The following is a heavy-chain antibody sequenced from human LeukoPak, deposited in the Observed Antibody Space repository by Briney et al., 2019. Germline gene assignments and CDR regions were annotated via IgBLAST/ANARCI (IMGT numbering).Heavy chain of an antibody. CDR3: ARLKRHFEVMY. CDR1: GGSISSSSYY. D-gene: IGHD3-9*01. CDR2: IYYSGST. Sequence: PSETLSLTCTVSGGSISSSSYYWGWIRQPPGKGQEWIGSIYYSGSTYYNPSLKSRVTISVDTSKNQFSLKLRSVTAADTAVYYCARLKRHFEVMYWGQGTLVTVSS. V-gene: IGHV4-39*01. J-gene: IGHJ4*02.